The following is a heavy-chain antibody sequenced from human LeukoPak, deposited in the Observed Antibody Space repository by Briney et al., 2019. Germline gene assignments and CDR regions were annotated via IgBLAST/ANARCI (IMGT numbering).Heavy chain of an antibody. D-gene: IGHD4-17*01. Sequence: GGSLRLSCAASGFSFISYGMHWVRQAPGKGLEWMGGITHDGRRKDYADSVKGRFTISRDNSKDTLYLQMNSLRAEDTAVYYCAKRPSDYGDYVSYFDYWGQGTLVTVSS. J-gene: IGHJ4*02. CDR3: AKRPSDYGDYVSYFDY. CDR2: ITHDGRRK. CDR1: GFSFISYG. V-gene: IGHV3-30*18.